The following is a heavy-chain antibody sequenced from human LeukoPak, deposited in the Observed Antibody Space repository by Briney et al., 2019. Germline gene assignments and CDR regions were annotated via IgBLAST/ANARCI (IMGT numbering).Heavy chain of an antibody. CDR2: IRQDGSVK. CDR1: GVTFSNSR. Sequence: LRLSCAASGVTFSNSRMSWVRHAQGTGLELVANIRQDGSVKYYVDSVKSRFTISRDNAKNSLYLQMNSLRAEDTAVYYCARVAMATILGPLISRPDYYYYMDVWGKGNTVTVSS. V-gene: IGHV3-7*01. CDR3: ARVAMATILGPLISRPDYYYYMDV. D-gene: IGHD5-24*01. J-gene: IGHJ6*03.